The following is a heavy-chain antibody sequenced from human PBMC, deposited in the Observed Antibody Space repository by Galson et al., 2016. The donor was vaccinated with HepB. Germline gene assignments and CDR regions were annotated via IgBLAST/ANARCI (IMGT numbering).Heavy chain of an antibody. CDR3: ARGPKVVVVVTYRDSVMGY. CDR2: INSDGSST. Sequence: SLRLSCAASGFSFSSYWMHWVRQAPGKGLVWVSRINSDGSSTSYADYVKGRFTISRDNAKNTLYLQMNSLRVEDTAVYHCARGPKVVVVVTYRDSVMGYWGQGTLVTVSS. J-gene: IGHJ4*02. CDR1: GFSFSSYW. V-gene: IGHV3-74*01. D-gene: IGHD2-15*01.